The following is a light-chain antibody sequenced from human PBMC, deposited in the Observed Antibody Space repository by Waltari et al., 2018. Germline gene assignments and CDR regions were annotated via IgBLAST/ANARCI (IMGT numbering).Light chain of an antibody. J-gene: IGLJ2*01. V-gene: IGLV1-47*01. CDR1: SSATGTNY. Sequence: QSVLTQPPSASGAPGPRVTIPCSVSSSATGTNYVYWLQQNPGTAPNLLILRNNQRPSGVPDRFSGSKSGTSASLGISGLRSDDEADYYCAAWDDSLSGSVFGGGTKVTVL. CDR2: RNN. CDR3: AAWDDSLSGSV.